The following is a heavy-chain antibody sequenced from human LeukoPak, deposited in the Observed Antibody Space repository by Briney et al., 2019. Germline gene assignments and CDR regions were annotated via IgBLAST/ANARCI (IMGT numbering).Heavy chain of an antibody. J-gene: IGHJ4*02. V-gene: IGHV1-2*02. Sequence: PGASVKVSCKASGYTFTGYYMHWVRQAPGQGLEWMGWINPNSGGTNYAQKFQGRVTMTRDTSISTAYMDLSRLRSDDTAVCYCASYSGSYSSDFDYWGQGTLVTVSS. CDR3: ASYSGSYSSDFDY. CDR2: INPNSGGT. CDR1: GYTFTGYY. D-gene: IGHD1-26*01.